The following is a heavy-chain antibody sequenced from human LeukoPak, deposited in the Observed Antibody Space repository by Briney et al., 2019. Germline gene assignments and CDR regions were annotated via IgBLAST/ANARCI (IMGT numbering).Heavy chain of an antibody. CDR2: IYYSGST. CDR3: ARDFSVDYYGSGSYSPRYYFDY. V-gene: IGHV4-38-2*02. Sequence: SETLSLTCSVSDYSISSGYYWGWIRQPPGKGLEWIGSIYYSGSTYYNPSLKSRVTISVDTSKNQFSLKLSSVTAADTAVYYCARDFSVDYYGSGSYSPRYYFDYWGQGTLVTVSS. J-gene: IGHJ4*02. CDR1: DYSISSGYY. D-gene: IGHD3-10*01.